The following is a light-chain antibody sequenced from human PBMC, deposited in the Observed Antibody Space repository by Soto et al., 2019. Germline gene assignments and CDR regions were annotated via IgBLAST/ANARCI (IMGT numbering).Light chain of an antibody. J-gene: IGKJ1*01. CDR2: SAS. V-gene: IGKV3-15*01. CDR1: QDVSRK. CDR3: QQYNNWPRT. Sequence: ETVMTQSPDTLSLSPWERATLSCRASQDVSRKLAWYQQRPGQAPRLLIYSASTRATGIPARFTGSGSGTEFTLTISGLQSEDFAVYYCQQYNNWPRTFGQGTKVHIK.